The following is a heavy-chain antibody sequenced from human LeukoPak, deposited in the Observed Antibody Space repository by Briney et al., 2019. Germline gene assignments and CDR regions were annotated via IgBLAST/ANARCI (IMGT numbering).Heavy chain of an antibody. CDR3: ARSLTTLTYEGY. Sequence: GRSLRLSCAASGFTFSSYMMNWVRQAPGKGLEWVSSINSGSTYTYYTESVKGRFTVSRDNAKNSLFLQMNSLRAEDTAIYYCARSLTTLTYEGYWGQGTLVTVSS. V-gene: IGHV3-21*01. D-gene: IGHD1-1*01. J-gene: IGHJ4*02. CDR1: GFTFSSYM. CDR2: INSGSTYT.